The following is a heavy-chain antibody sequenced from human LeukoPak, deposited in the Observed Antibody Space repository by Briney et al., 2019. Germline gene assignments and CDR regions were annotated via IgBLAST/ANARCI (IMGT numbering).Heavy chain of an antibody. Sequence: GGSLRLSCAASGFTFSSYSMNWVRRAPGKGLEWLSYIRSSGSTIYYADSVKGRFTISRDNAKNSLYLQMNSLRAEDTALYYCVRMNYVSSGWGAPFDHWGQGALVTVSS. V-gene: IGHV3-48*04. D-gene: IGHD1-7*01. CDR2: IRSSGSTI. CDR3: VRMNYVSSGWGAPFDH. CDR1: GFTFSSYS. J-gene: IGHJ4*02.